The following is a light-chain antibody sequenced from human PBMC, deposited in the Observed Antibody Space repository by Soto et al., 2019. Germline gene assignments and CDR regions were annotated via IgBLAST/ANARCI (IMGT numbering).Light chain of an antibody. Sequence: EIVLTQSPATLSVSPGERVTLSCRASQSVDISLAWYQQKPGQAPRLLIYGASTRATGVTARFRGGGSGTEFTLTISSLQSEDSAVYYCQQYHKWPPITFGQGTRLEIK. CDR3: QQYHKWPPIT. J-gene: IGKJ5*01. CDR2: GAS. CDR1: QSVDIS. V-gene: IGKV3-15*01.